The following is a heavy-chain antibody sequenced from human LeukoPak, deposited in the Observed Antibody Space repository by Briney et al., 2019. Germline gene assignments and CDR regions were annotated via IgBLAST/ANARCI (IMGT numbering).Heavy chain of an antibody. D-gene: IGHD6-13*01. CDR3: ARDQDSTEAVDAFDI. Sequence: SETLSLTCTVSGGSISSGGYYWSWIRQPPGKGLEWIGYIYHSGSTYYNPSLKSRVTISVDRSKNQFSLKLSSVTAADTAVYYCARDQDSTEAVDAFDIWGQGTMVTVSS. CDR1: GGSISSGGYY. CDR2: IYHSGST. J-gene: IGHJ3*02. V-gene: IGHV4-30-2*01.